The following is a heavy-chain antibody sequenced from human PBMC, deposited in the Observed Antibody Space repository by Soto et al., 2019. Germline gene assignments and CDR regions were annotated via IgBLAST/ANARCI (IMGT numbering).Heavy chain of an antibody. Sequence: QSGGSLRLSCEASGFMFSTYLMSWVRQAPGKGLEWVANIKQGGNEKFYVGSVKGRFTISRDNAKKSLFLQMNSLRPEDTAVYYCVGALTYEVPYYYYGMDVWGQGTTVTVYS. D-gene: IGHD3-16*01. J-gene: IGHJ6*02. CDR3: VGALTYEVPYYYYGMDV. CDR2: IKQGGNEK. V-gene: IGHV3-7*01. CDR1: GFMFSTYL.